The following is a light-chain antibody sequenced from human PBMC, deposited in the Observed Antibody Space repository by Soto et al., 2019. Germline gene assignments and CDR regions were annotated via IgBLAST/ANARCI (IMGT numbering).Light chain of an antibody. V-gene: IGKV3-15*01. CDR2: GAS. Sequence: EIVMTQSPATLSVSPGERATLSCRASQSVSSNLAWYQQKPGQAPRLLIYGASTRATGVPDRSSGSGSGTEFTLTISSLQSEDFAVYHCQQYNNWPTFGQGTRLEIK. J-gene: IGKJ5*01. CDR1: QSVSSN. CDR3: QQYNNWPT.